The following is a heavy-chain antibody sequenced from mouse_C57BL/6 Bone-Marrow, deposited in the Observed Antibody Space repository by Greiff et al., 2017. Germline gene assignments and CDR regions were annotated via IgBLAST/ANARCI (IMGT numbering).Heavy chain of an antibody. D-gene: IGHD2-3*01. CDR1: GFNIKDDY. CDR3: SSFDGNYFDF. Sequence: EVQLVESGAELVRPGASVKLSCTASGFNIKDDYIHWVKQRPEQGLEWIGWFDPEIGDTEYDSKFQGKATITPDTSSNTAYLQLSSLASEDTAVYYCSSFDGNYFDFWGQGTPLTVAS. CDR2: FDPEIGDT. V-gene: IGHV14-4*01. J-gene: IGHJ2*01.